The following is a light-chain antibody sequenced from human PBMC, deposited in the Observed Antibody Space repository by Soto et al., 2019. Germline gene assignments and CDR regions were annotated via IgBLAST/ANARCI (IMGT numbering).Light chain of an antibody. CDR2: DVS. V-gene: IGLV2-14*01. J-gene: IGLJ1*01. CDR3: SSYTSSSTYV. CDR1: SSDVGGYNY. Sequence: QSVLTQPASVSGSPGQSITISCTGTSSDVGGYNYVSWYQRHPGKAPKLMIYDVSNRPSGVSNRFSGSKSGNTASLTISGLQAEDEADYYCSSYTSSSTYVFGTGTKVTDL.